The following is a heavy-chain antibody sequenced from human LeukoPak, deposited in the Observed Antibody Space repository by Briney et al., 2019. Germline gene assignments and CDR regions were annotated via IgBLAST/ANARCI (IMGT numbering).Heavy chain of an antibody. CDR1: GFSLSTSGMC. V-gene: IGHV2-70*11. D-gene: IGHD2-2*01. CDR2: IDWDDDK. J-gene: IGHJ5*02. Sequence: SGPALAKPTQTLTLTCTFSGFSLSTSGMCVSWIRQPPGKALEWLARIDWDDDKYYSTSLKTRLTISKDTSKNQVVLTMTNMDPVDTATYYCARTDTSCYAGWFDPWGQGTLVTVSS. CDR3: ARTDTSCYAGWFDP.